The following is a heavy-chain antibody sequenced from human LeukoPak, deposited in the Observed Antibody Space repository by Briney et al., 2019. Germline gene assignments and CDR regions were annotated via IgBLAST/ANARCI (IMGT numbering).Heavy chain of an antibody. CDR2: ISSSSSTI. Sequence: GGSLRLSCAASGFTFSSYSMNWVRQAPGKGLEWVSYISSSSSTIYYADSVKGRFTISRDNAKNSLYLQMNSLRAEDTAVYYCARRAYDFWSGYYSYRGQGTLVTVSS. CDR1: GFTFSSYS. J-gene: IGHJ4*02. V-gene: IGHV3-48*01. D-gene: IGHD3-3*01. CDR3: ARRAYDFWSGYYSY.